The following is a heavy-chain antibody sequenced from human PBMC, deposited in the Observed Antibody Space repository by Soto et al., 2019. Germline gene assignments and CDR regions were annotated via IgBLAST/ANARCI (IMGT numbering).Heavy chain of an antibody. CDR3: TTYLGDYDFDH. D-gene: IGHD4-17*01. J-gene: IGHJ5*02. V-gene: IGHV1-24*01. Sequence: QVQLVQSGAEVKKPGASVQVSCKVSGYTLNEVAMHWVRQAPGKGLEWLGGFDPDEADTIYAQHFQGRVTMTEDTSTDTVYMELSSLRSEDTALYFCTTYLGDYDFDHWGQGTLVTVSS. CDR1: GYTLNEVA. CDR2: FDPDEADT.